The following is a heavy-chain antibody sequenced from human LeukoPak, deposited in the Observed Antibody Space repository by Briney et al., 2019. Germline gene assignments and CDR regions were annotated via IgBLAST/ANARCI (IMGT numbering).Heavy chain of an antibody. Sequence: GGSLRLSCAASGINISSYGMHWVRQAPGKGLEWVAVISYDGSNRYYADSVKGRFTISRDNSKNTLYLQMNSLTSEDTAVYYCSKDSSSGSSYYFHGMEVWGQGTTVTVSS. CDR3: SKDSSSGSSYYFHGMEV. CDR1: GINISSYG. V-gene: IGHV3-30*18. CDR2: ISYDGSNR. J-gene: IGHJ6*02. D-gene: IGHD3-10*01.